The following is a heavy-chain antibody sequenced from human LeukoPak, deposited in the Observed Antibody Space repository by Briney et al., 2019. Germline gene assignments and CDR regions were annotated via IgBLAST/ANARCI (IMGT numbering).Heavy chain of an antibody. D-gene: IGHD6-13*01. CDR3: AGSSWYVRS. CDR1: GGSFSGYY. J-gene: IGHJ5*02. V-gene: IGHV4-34*01. CDR2: INHSGST. Sequence: SETLSLTCAVYGGSFSGYYWSWIRQPPGKGLEWIGEINHSGSTNYNPSLKSRVTISVDTSKNQFSLKLSSVTAADTAVYYCAGSSWYVRSWGQETLVTVSS.